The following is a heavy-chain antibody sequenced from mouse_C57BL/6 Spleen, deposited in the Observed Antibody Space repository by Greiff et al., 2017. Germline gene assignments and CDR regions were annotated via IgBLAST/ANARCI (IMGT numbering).Heavy chain of an antibody. CDR1: GFTFTDYY. CDR3: AGSETAQAPYFDY. CDR2: IRNKANGYTT. V-gene: IGHV7-3*01. D-gene: IGHD3-2*02. J-gene: IGHJ2*01. Sequence: EVHLVESGGGLVQPGGSLSLSCAASGFTFTDYYMSWVRQPPGKALEWLGFIRNKANGYTTEYSASVKGRFTISRDTSQSILYLQMNALRAEDSATYYCAGSETAQAPYFDYWGQGTTLTVSS.